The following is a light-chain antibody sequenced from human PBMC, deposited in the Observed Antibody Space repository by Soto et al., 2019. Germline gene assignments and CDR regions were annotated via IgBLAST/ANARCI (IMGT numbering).Light chain of an antibody. J-gene: IGKJ1*01. CDR3: QQYNSXSPT. CDR2: KAS. Sequence: DSQMTESPSTLSASVGDIVTITCRAIQSISLWLDCYQQKAGKAPNILIYKASRLESGVTSRLSGSGSETEFTLTISGLQPGDSATYYAQQYNSXSPTFGQGTEV. CDR1: QSISLW. V-gene: IGKV1-5*03.